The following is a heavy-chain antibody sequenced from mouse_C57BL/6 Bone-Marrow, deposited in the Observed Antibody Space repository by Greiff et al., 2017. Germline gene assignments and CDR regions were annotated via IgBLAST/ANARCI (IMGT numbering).Heavy chain of an antibody. J-gene: IGHJ4*01. CDR3: ARGMDY. CDR2: IDPSDSYT. Sequence: QVQLQQPGAELVMPGASVKLSCKASGYTFTSYWMHWVKQRPGQGLEWIGEIDPSDSYTNYNQKFKGKSTLTVDKSSSTAYMQRSSLTSEDSAFYYCARGMDYWGQGTSVTVSS. V-gene: IGHV1-69*01. CDR1: GYTFTSYW.